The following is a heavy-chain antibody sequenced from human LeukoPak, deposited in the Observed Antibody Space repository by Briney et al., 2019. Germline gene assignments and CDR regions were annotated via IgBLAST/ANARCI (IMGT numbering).Heavy chain of an antibody. J-gene: IGHJ4*02. CDR1: GFTFSSYG. D-gene: IGHD3-22*01. CDR3: AKGTGDSSGYYAPHFDY. Sequence: PGGSLRLSCAASGFTFSSYGMHWVRQAPGKGLEWVAVIWYDGSNKYYADSVKGRFTISRDNSKNTLYLQMNSLRAEDTAVYYCAKGTGDSSGYYAPHFDYWGQGTLVTVSS. V-gene: IGHV3-33*06. CDR2: IWYDGSNK.